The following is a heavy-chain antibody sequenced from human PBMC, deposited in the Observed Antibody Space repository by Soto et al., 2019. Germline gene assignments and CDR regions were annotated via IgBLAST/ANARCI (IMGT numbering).Heavy chain of an antibody. CDR3: AKGGRQWLVTSDFNY. D-gene: IGHD6-19*01. V-gene: IGHV4-30-2*02. CDR1: GGSISSGGYS. J-gene: IGHJ4*02. CDR2: IYHSVST. Sequence: SETLSLTCAVSGGSISSGGYSWSWIRQPPGKGLEWIGYIYHSVSTYYNPSLKSRFTISRDSSKNTVSLEMTSLRAEDTAVYYCAKGGRQWLVTSDFNYWGQGALVTVSS.